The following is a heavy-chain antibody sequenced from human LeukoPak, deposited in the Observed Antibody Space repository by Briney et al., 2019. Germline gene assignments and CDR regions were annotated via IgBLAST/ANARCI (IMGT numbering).Heavy chain of an antibody. J-gene: IGHJ4*02. V-gene: IGHV4-4*02. D-gene: IGHD1-1*01. Sequence: SETLSLTCGVSGASINNDYWWNWVRQPPGMALEWIGEVSRSGSTNYNPSLKSRVTLSLDEAKNHVSLQLTSLTAADTAVYYCARAGIAWNPADYWGQGTLVTVSS. CDR3: ARAGIAWNPADY. CDR1: GASINNDYW. CDR2: VSRSGST.